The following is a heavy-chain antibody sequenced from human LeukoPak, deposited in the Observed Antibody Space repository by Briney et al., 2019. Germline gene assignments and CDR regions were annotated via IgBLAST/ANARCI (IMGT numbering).Heavy chain of an antibody. J-gene: IGHJ5*02. D-gene: IGHD1-26*01. CDR1: GFTFTTYS. V-gene: IGHV3-21*01. CDR2: ISSGSSAI. CDR3: ARVVIVGATRWFDP. Sequence: GGSLRLSCEASGFTFTTYSMTWVRQAPGKGLEWVSIISSGSSAIFSADSVKGRFTISRDNAKNSLYLQMNSLRAEDTAVYYCARVVIVGATRWFDPWGQGTLVTVSS.